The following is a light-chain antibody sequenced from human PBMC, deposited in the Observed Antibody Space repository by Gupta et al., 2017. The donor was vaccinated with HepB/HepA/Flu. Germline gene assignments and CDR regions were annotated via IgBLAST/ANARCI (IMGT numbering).Light chain of an antibody. J-gene: IGLJ1*01. Sequence: QSDLSQPRSVSGSPDQSVTISCSGTTSDIGLYTYISWFQHRPGELPKLLIYDVVKRPSVVPDRFSGSNSSVTASLTISGLQSDDEADYYCSSYASFNTFIFGSGTTVTVL. CDR3: SSYASFNTFI. CDR2: DVV. CDR1: TSDIGLYTY. V-gene: IGLV2-11*01.